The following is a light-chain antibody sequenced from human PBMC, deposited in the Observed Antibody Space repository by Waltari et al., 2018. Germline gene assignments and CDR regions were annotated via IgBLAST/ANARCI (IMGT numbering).Light chain of an antibody. CDR3: CSYAGSSTYV. Sequence: QSAPTQPASVSGSPAQSIPISCTGTSRDVGNYNIFSWYQQHPGKAPKLMISAGSKRPSGVSNRFSGSKSGNTASLTISGLQAEDEADYYCCSYAGSSTYVFGTGTKVTVL. J-gene: IGLJ1*01. V-gene: IGLV2-23*01. CDR1: SRDVGNYNI. CDR2: AGS.